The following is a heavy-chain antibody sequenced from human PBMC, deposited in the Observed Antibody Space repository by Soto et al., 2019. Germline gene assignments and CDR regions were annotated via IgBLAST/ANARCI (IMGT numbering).Heavy chain of an antibody. Sequence: EMQLMESGGGPVLPGGSLRLSCAASGFTFSSCAMSWVRQAPGKGLDWVSGISGSGATTYYADSVKGRFTSARDNSKRTVALQMNSLRAEDTALYYCGKAIGLRYYSCMDVWGQGTTVTVSS. J-gene: IGHJ6*02. V-gene: IGHV3-23*01. CDR1: GFTFSSCA. CDR2: ISGSGATT. CDR3: GKAIGLRYYSCMDV.